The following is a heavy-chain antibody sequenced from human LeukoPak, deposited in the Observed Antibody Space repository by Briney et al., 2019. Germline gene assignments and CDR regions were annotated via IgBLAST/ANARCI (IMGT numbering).Heavy chain of an antibody. Sequence: GGSLRLSCAASGFTFASNAMSWAGQPPGKGLGWASAISGSGGSTYYADSVKGRFTISRDNSKNTLYLQMNSLRAEDTAVYYCAKGHYYDSSGGCFDYWGQGTLVTVSS. CDR3: AKGHYYDSSGGCFDY. D-gene: IGHD3-22*01. CDR1: GFTFASNA. J-gene: IGHJ4*02. CDR2: ISGSGGST. V-gene: IGHV3-23*01.